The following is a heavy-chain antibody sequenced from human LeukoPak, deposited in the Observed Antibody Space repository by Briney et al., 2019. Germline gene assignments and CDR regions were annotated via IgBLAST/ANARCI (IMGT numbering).Heavy chain of an antibody. CDR1: GFNFSSHW. CDR3: ARALYGSGWSGFDY. Sequence: GGSLRLSCAASGFNFSSHWMSWVRQAPGKGLEWVANIKQDESEKFYVDSVKGRFTISRDNAKNSLYLQMNSLRAEDTAVYYCARALYGSGWSGFDYWGQGTLVTVSS. V-gene: IGHV3-7*01. D-gene: IGHD6-19*01. CDR2: IKQDESEK. J-gene: IGHJ4*02.